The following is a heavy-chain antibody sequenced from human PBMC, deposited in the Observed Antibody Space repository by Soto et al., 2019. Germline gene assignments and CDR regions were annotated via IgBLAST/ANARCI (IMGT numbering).Heavy chain of an antibody. CDR3: AKGGSSGWFIDY. D-gene: IGHD6-19*01. V-gene: IGHV1-3*04. J-gene: IGHJ4*02. CDR1: GYTFTHYG. Sequence: ASVKVSCKASGYTFTHYGIHWVRQAPGQSLEWMGWINTGNGNTNYLQKLQGRVSIISDTLATTAYMELGSLTSEDTAVYYCAKGGSSGWFIDYWGQGTVVTVSA. CDR2: INTGNGNT.